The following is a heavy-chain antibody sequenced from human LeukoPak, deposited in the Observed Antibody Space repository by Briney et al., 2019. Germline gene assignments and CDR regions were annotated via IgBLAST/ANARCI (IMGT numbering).Heavy chain of an antibody. D-gene: IGHD3-22*01. V-gene: IGHV4-59*01. CDR3: ARLISGYYDSSGYYGNWFDP. Sequence: SETLSLTCAVSGGSISSYYWSWIRQPPGKGLEWIGYIYYSGSTNYNPSLKSRVTISVDTSKNQSSLKLSSVTAADTAVYYCARLISGYYDSSGYYGNWFDPWGQGTLVTVSS. J-gene: IGHJ5*02. CDR2: IYYSGST. CDR1: GGSISSYY.